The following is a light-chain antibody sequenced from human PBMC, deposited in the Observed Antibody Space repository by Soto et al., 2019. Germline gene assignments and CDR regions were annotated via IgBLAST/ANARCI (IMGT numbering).Light chain of an antibody. CDR2: LNSDGSH. Sequence: QLVLTQSPSASASMGDSVKLTCTLCSGHSNDAIAWHQQQPEKGPRFLMKLNSDGSHSKGDGIPDRFSGSSSGAERYLTISTLQSEDEADYYCQTWVTGIHIFGGGTKLTVL. CDR1: SGHSNDA. J-gene: IGLJ2*01. CDR3: QTWVTGIHI. V-gene: IGLV4-69*01.